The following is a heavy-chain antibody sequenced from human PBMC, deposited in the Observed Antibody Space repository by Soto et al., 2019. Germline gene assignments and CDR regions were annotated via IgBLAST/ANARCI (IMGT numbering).Heavy chain of an antibody. J-gene: IGHJ6*03. V-gene: IGHV3-13*01. CDR3: ARSRHNYASYYYYYYMDV. Sequence: GGSLRLSCAASGFTFSSYDMHWVRQATGKGLEWVSAIGTAGDTYCPGSVKGRFTISRENAKNSLYLQMNSLRAGDTAVYYCARSRHNYASYYYYYYMDVWGKGTTVTVSS. D-gene: IGHD4-4*01. CDR1: GFTFSSYD. CDR2: IGTAGDT.